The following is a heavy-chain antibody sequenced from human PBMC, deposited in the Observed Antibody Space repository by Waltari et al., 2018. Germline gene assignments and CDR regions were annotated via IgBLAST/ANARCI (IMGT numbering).Heavy chain of an antibody. D-gene: IGHD2-15*01. CDR1: DWIFTPRS. J-gene: IGHJ5*01. CDR3: ARSRLSGTQSNFDS. CDR2: ITPYNGDL. Sequence: MQLVQSGAEVKKAGSSVRSPCKASDWIFTPRSLHWVRQAPGQALEWMGWITPYNGDLKYAQSFQGRVTITRHSSLHTTYMELTNLRSDDTAVYYCARSRLSGTQSNFDSWGQGTLVTVSS. V-gene: IGHV1-45*02.